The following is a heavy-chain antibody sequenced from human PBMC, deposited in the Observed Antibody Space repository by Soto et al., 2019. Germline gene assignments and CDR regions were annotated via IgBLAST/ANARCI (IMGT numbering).Heavy chain of an antibody. CDR1: GGSISSSSYY. CDR2: IYYSGST. J-gene: IGHJ4*02. V-gene: IGHV4-39*01. D-gene: IGHD3-9*01. CDR3: ARHYDILTGYYDFDY. Sequence: SETLSLTCTVSGGSISSSSYYWGWIRQPPGKGLEWIGSIYYSGSTYYNPSLKSRVTISVDTSKNQFSLKLSSVTAADTAVYYCARHYDILTGYYDFDYWGQGTLVTVSS.